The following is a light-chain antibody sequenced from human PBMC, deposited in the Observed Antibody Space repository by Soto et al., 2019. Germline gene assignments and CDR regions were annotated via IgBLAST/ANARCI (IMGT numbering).Light chain of an antibody. Sequence: EIVMTQSPATLSVSPGERATLSCRASQSVSSNLAWYQQKPGQAPRLLIYGASTRATGIPARFSGSGTGTEFYINLHSMQSAAFAVYSWQQSNTWPPMAFGQGTKVEIK. J-gene: IGKJ1*01. CDR2: GAS. V-gene: IGKV3-15*01. CDR1: QSVSSN. CDR3: QQSNTWPPMA.